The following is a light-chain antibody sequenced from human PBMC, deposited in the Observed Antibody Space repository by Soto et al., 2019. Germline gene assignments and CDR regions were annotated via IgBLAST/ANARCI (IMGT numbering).Light chain of an antibody. V-gene: IGLV2-8*01. Sequence: QSALTQPPSASGSPGQSVTISCTGTSSDVGGYNFVSWYRQHPGKAPKLMIYEVSKRPSGVPDRFSGSKSGNTASLTVSGLQAEDEAGYYCSSFAGSNNFVVFGGGTKLTVL. CDR1: SSDVGGYNF. J-gene: IGLJ2*01. CDR2: EVS. CDR3: SSFAGSNNFVV.